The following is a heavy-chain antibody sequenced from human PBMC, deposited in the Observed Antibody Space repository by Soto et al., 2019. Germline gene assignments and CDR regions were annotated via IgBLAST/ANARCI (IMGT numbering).Heavy chain of an antibody. V-gene: IGHV1-69*01. CDR3: ARGRGYSGDDHYCYFDMDV. D-gene: IGHD5-12*01. Sequence: QVQLVQSGAEVKKPGSSVKVTCKASGGTFNNYPITWVRQAPGEGLEWMGGSIPIFGTANYAQKFQGRVTISVDESTSTAYMELSSLGSEDTAVYYCARGRGYSGDDHYCYFDMDVWGQGTTVTVSS. CDR2: SIPIFGTA. CDR1: GGTFNNYP. J-gene: IGHJ6*02.